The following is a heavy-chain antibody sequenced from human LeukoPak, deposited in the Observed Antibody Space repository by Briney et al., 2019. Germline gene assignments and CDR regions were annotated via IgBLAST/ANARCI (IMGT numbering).Heavy chain of an antibody. D-gene: IGHD6-13*01. Sequence: GGSLRLSCAASGFTFSDYTMQWVRQAPGKGLEWVALLPPDGSYRYYADSLKGRFTISRDNFKNALYLQMNSLRLEDTAVYYCARGLHDRSWYGAHWGQGTLLSVSS. CDR1: GFTFSDYT. J-gene: IGHJ4*02. V-gene: IGHV3-30*04. CDR3: ARGLHDRSWYGAH. CDR2: LPPDGSYR.